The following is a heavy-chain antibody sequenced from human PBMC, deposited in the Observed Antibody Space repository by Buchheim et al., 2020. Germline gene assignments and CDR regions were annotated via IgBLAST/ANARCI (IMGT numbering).Heavy chain of an antibody. CDR2: IYYSGST. CDR1: GGSISSYY. J-gene: IGHJ4*02. CDR3: ARSYSNGVRYFDY. V-gene: IGHV4-59*01. Sequence: QVQLQESGPGLVKPSETLSLTCTVSGGSISSYYWSWIRQPPGKGLEWIGYIYYSGSTNYNPSLQSRVTISVDTSKNQFSLKLSSVTAADTAVYYCARSYSNGVRYFDYWGQGTL. D-gene: IGHD4-11*01.